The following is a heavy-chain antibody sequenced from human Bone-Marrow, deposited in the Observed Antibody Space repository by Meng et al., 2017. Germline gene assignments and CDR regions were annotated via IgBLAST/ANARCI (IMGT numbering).Heavy chain of an antibody. D-gene: IGHD5-24*01. V-gene: IGHV3-11*04. J-gene: IGHJ3*02. CDR2: ISSSGSTI. Sequence: GESLKISCAASGFTFSDYYMSWIRQAPGKGLEWVSYISSSGSTIYYADSVKGRFTISRDNAKNSLYLKMNSLRAEDTAVYYCARDQDISRDGYNAVDAFDIWGQGTMVTVSS. CDR3: ARDQDISRDGYNAVDAFDI. CDR1: GFTFSDYY.